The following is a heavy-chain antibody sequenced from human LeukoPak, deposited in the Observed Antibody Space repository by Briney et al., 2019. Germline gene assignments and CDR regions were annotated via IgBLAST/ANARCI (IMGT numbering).Heavy chain of an antibody. CDR2: ISGSGGST. CDR1: GFTFSSYA. Sequence: GGSLRLSCAASGFTFSSYAMSWGRHAPRKGLGRGSAISGSGGSTYYADSVKGRVTISTDNSTNKHYLQMNSLRAEDTAVYYCAKGPIGPIYWGQGTLVTASS. CDR3: AKGPIGPIY. J-gene: IGHJ4*02. V-gene: IGHV3-23*01. D-gene: IGHD3-16*02.